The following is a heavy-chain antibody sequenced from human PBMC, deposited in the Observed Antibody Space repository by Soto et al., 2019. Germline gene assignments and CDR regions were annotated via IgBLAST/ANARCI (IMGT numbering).Heavy chain of an antibody. D-gene: IGHD3-3*01. V-gene: IGHV3-9*01. CDR3: ARALDFWSAYFDY. Sequence: HPGGSLRLSCAASGFTFDDYAMHRVRQAPGKGLEWVSGISWNSGSIGYADSVKGRFTISRDNSKNTLYLQMNSLRTEDTAVYYCARALDFWSAYFDYWGQGSLVTVSS. J-gene: IGHJ4*02. CDR2: ISWNSGSI. CDR1: GFTFDDYA.